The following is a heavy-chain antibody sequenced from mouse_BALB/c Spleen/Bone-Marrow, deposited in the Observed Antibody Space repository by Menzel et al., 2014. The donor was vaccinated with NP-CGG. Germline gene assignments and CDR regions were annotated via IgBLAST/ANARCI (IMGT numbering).Heavy chain of an antibody. J-gene: IGHJ2*01. CDR1: GFNIKDYY. V-gene: IGHV14-1*02. Sequence: VQLQQSGAELVRPGALVKLSCKASGFNIKDYYMHWVIQRPEQGLEWIGWIDPENGNTIYDPKFQGKASITADTSSNTAYLQLSSLTSEDTAVYYCARRFGSRFDYWGQGTTLTDSS. CDR2: IDPENGNT. CDR3: ARRFGSRFDY. D-gene: IGHD1-1*01.